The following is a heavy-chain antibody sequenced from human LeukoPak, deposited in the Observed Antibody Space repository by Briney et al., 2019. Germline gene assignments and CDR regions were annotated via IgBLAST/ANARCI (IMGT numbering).Heavy chain of an antibody. V-gene: IGHV1-2*02. D-gene: IGHD5-18*01. CDR1: GYTFTSYG. CDR2: INPNSGGT. CDR3: ARGGWIQLFDLRTHAFDI. J-gene: IGHJ3*02. Sequence: ASVKVSCKASGYTFTSYGISWVRQAPGQGLEWMGWINPNSGGTNYAQKFQGRVTMTRDTSISTAYMELSRLRSDDTAVYYCARGGWIQLFDLRTHAFDIWGQGTMVTVSS.